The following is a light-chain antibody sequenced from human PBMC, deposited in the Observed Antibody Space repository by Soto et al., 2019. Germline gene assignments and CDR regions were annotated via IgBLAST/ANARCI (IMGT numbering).Light chain of an antibody. Sequence: EIVMTQSPAPLSVSPGETATLSCRASQSVTYNLAWYQQKPGHGPRLLIYGAFTRATGIPARFSGSGSGTEFTLTISSLQSEDFAVYYCQQYKNWPPLTFGGGTKVEIK. J-gene: IGKJ4*01. CDR1: QSVTYN. V-gene: IGKV3-15*01. CDR3: QQYKNWPPLT. CDR2: GAF.